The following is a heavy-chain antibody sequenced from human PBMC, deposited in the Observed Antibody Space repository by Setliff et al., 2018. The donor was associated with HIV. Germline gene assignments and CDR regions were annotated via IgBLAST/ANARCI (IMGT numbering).Heavy chain of an antibody. Sequence: TLSLPCTVSGGSISSSSYYWNWFRQYPGKGLEWIGYIHYTGTTNQNPSLRSLITISLDTSKNQFSLKLTSVTAADTAVYYCARAPYVSGSFGWFDPWGQGTLVTVSS. J-gene: IGHJ5*02. CDR3: ARAPYVSGSFGWFDP. V-gene: IGHV4-31*01. D-gene: IGHD3-10*01. CDR2: IHYTGTT. CDR1: GGSISSSSYY.